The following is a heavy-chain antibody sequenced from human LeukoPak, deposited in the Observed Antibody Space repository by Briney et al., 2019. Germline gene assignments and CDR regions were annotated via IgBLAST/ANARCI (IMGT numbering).Heavy chain of an antibody. CDR1: GGSISSGGYY. CDR2: IYYSGST. CDR3: ARDLAAAGPYYYGMDV. Sequence: SGTLSLTCTVSGGSISSGGYYWSWIRQHPGKGLEWIGYIYYSGSTYYNPSLKSRVTISVDTSKNQFSLKLSSVTAADTAVYYCARDLAAAGPYYYGMDVWGQGTTVTVSS. D-gene: IGHD6-13*01. V-gene: IGHV4-31*03. J-gene: IGHJ6*02.